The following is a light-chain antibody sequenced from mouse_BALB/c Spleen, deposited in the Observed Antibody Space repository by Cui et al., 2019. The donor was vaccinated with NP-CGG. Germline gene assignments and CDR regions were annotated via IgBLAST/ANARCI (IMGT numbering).Light chain of an antibody. Sequence: QAVVTQESALTTSPGETVTLTFRSSTGAVTTSNYANWVQEKPDHLFTGLIGGTNNRVPGVPARFSGSLIGDKAALTITGAQTEDEAMYFCALWYSNHWVFGGGTKLTVL. J-gene: IGLJ1*01. V-gene: IGLV1*01. CDR2: GTN. CDR1: TGAVTTSNY. CDR3: ALWYSNHWV.